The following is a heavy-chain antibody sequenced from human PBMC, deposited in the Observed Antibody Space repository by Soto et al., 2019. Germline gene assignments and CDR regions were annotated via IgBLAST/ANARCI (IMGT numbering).Heavy chain of an antibody. CDR1: GFTVSSYS. V-gene: IGHV3-21*01. Sequence: GGSLRLSCAASGFTVSSYSMNWVRQAPGKVLEWVSSISRSSNNIYYADSVKGRFTISRDNAKNSLYLQMNSLRAEDTALYYCARAIGTYYYGMDVWGQGXTVTVYS. CDR2: ISRSSNNI. CDR3: ARAIGTYYYGMDV. J-gene: IGHJ6*02.